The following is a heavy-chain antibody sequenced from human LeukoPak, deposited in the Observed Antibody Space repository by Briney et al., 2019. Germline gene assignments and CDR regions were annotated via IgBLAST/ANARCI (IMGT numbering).Heavy chain of an antibody. V-gene: IGHV3-21*01. D-gene: IGHD2-15*01. J-gene: IGHJ4*02. Sequence: GGSLRLSCAASGFTVSSNYMSWVRQAPGKGLEWVSSISSSSSYIYYADSVKGRFTISRDNAKNSLYLQMNSLRAEDTAVYYCARERSKGKSSCSGGSCYSDYWGQGTLVTVSS. CDR2: ISSSSSYI. CDR1: GFTVSSNY. CDR3: ARERSKGKSSCSGGSCYSDY.